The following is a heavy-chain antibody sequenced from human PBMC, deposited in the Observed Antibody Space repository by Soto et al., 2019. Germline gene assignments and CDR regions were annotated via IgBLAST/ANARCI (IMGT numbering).Heavy chain of an antibody. CDR1: SGPSSSHN. CDR2: VYSTGGT. V-gene: IGHV4-59*08. J-gene: IGHJ6*02. CDR3: VRQGIGNLHGLVDV. Sequence: QVQLQQSGPGLVKPSETLSLTCSVSSGPSSSHNWGWIRQPPGRGLEWIGYVYSTGGTSYNPSLKSRVTISADTSTNHISLTLTSVPAADTAVYYCVRQGIGNLHGLVDVWGQGNTVRVSS. D-gene: IGHD1-1*01.